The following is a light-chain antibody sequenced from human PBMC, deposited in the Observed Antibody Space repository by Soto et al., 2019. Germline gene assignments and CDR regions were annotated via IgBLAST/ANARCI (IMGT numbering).Light chain of an antibody. CDR1: SSDVGGYNY. V-gene: IGLV2-11*01. Sequence: QSALTQPRSVSGSPGQSVTISCTGTSSDVGGYNYVSWYQQHPGKAPKLMIYDVSKRPSGVPDRFSGSKSGNTASLIISGLQAEDEADYYCCSSAGTYTSVFGGGTKLTVL. J-gene: IGLJ3*02. CDR3: CSSAGTYTSV. CDR2: DVS.